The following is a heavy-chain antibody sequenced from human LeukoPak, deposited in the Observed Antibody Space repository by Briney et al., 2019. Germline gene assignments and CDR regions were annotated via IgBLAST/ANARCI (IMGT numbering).Heavy chain of an antibody. Sequence: SETLSLTCAVSGGSISSGGYYWGWIRQPPGKGLEWIGSIYYSGSTYYNPSLKSRVTISVNTSKNRFSLKLSSVTAADTAVYYCAREPESSSWYREYYFDYWGQGTLVTVSS. CDR1: GGSISSGGYY. D-gene: IGHD6-13*01. J-gene: IGHJ4*02. V-gene: IGHV4-39*07. CDR2: IYYSGST. CDR3: AREPESSSWYREYYFDY.